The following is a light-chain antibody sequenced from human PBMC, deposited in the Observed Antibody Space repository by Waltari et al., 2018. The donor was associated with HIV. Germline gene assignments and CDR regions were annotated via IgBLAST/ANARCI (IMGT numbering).Light chain of an antibody. CDR1: SSNIRNNY. J-gene: IGLJ3*02. CDR2: DNN. Sequence: QSVLTQPPSVSAAPGQSVTISCFGGSSNIRNNYVSCYQQLPGKPPKLLIYDNNKRPSGIPDRFSVSKSGTSATLGITGVQTADEADYYCGTWDNTLIAFWMFGGGTKLTVL. V-gene: IGLV1-51*01. CDR3: GTWDNTLIAFWM.